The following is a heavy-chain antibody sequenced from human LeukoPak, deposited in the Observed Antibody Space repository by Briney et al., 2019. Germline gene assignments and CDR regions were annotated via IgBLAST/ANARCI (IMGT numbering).Heavy chain of an antibody. CDR3: ARDETPTNGYDSYDF. CDR2: IYENGGTT. J-gene: IGHJ4*02. CDR1: GFTFRSHA. D-gene: IGHD5-12*01. Sequence: PGGSLRLSCVGSGFTFRSHAMSWVRQAPEKGPEFVSGIYENGGTTYYADSVKGRFSISRDNSKNTLYLQMNSLRAEDTAVYYCARDETPTNGYDSYDFWGQGTLVTVST. V-gene: IGHV3-23*01.